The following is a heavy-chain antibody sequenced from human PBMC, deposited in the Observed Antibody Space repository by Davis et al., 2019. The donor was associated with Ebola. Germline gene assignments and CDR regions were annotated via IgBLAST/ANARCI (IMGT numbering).Heavy chain of an antibody. CDR2: MNPRTGNT. V-gene: IGHV1-8*01. CDR1: GYTFTTYD. Sequence: ASVKVSCKVSGYTFTTYDIIWVRQATGQGLEWMGWMNPRTGNTGFAQKFQDRVTMTRNTSISTAYMELSRLTSDDTGLYFCARGERWLHSLRWGQGTLVTVSS. D-gene: IGHD5-24*01. J-gene: IGHJ4*02. CDR3: ARGERWLHSLR.